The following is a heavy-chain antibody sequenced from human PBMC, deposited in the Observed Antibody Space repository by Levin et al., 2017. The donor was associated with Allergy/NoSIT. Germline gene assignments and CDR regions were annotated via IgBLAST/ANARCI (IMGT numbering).Heavy chain of an antibody. CDR1: GYTFTNYW. CDR2: IGPDNSDT. D-gene: IGHD3-22*01. CDR3: VRLDSSAYYYVFY. Sequence: GESLKISCKASGYTFTNYWIGWVRQMPGKGLEWMGIIGPDNSDTRYSPSFEGQVTISADQFISTAYLQWSSLKASDIAMYYCVRLDSSAYYYVFYWGQGTLVTVSS. J-gene: IGHJ4*02. V-gene: IGHV5-51*01.